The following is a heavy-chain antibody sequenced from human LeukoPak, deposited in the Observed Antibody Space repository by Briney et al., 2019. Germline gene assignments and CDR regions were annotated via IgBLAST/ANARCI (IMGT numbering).Heavy chain of an antibody. CDR3: ARVSGITMIVVVNSDAFDI. CDR1: GGSISSGPYY. D-gene: IGHD3-22*01. CDR2: IYSNGDT. J-gene: IGHJ3*02. V-gene: IGHV4-61*02. Sequence: PSETLSLTCTVSGGSISSGPYYWNWIRQPAGTGLEWIGRIYSNGDTDYHPSLKSRVTISLDTPKNQLSLRLSSVTAADTAVYYCARVSGITMIVVVNSDAFDIWGQGTMVTVSS.